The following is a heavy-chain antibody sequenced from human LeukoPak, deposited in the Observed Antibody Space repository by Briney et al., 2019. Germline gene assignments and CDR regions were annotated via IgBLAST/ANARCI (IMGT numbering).Heavy chain of an antibody. CDR3: AKGAYDFCPDY. Sequence: GGSLRLSCAASGFTFSNYGMHWVRQAPGKGLEWVAIISYDGSNKYYADSVKGRFTISRDNSKNTLSLQMNSLRAEDTAVYYCAKGAYDFCPDYWGQGTLVTVSS. D-gene: IGHD3-3*01. J-gene: IGHJ4*02. V-gene: IGHV3-30*18. CDR1: GFTFSNYG. CDR2: ISYDGSNK.